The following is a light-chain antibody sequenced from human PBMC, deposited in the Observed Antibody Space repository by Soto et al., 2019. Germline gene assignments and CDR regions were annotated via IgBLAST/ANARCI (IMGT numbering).Light chain of an antibody. Sequence: EIVLTQSPGTLSLSPGERATLSCRASQSVSSSYLAWYQQKPGQAPRLLIYGASSRATGIPDRFSGSGSGTDFTLTSCRLQPEDYAVYYCQQYGSSALTFGGGTEVEIK. CDR1: QSVSSSY. J-gene: IGKJ4*01. CDR3: QQYGSSALT. CDR2: GAS. V-gene: IGKV3-20*01.